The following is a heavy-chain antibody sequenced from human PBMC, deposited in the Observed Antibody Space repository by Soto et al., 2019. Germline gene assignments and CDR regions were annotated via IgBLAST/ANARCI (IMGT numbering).Heavy chain of an antibody. V-gene: IGHV3-21*01. J-gene: IGHJ5*01. Sequence: GGSLRLSWAASGCYFVSYTMNWVRQAPGKGLEWVSSISGDRSYIYYADSVKGRFTISRDNAKNSLFLQMNSLRVEDTAVYYCVRDLSAYNWFDLWGPGTLVTVS. CDR1: GCYFVSYT. CDR3: VRDLSAYNWFDL. CDR2: ISGDRSYI.